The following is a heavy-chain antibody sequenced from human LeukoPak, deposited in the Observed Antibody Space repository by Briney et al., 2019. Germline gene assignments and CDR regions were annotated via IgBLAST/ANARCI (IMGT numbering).Heavy chain of an antibody. Sequence: PSETLSLTCAVYGGSFSGYYWSWIRQPPGEGLEWIGEINHSGSTNYNPSLKSRVTISVDTSKNQFSLKLSSVTAADTAVYYCARGEDVVVPAAKQPLDVWGKGTTVTVSS. J-gene: IGHJ6*04. D-gene: IGHD2-2*01. CDR3: ARGEDVVVPAAKQPLDV. V-gene: IGHV4-34*01. CDR1: GGSFSGYY. CDR2: INHSGST.